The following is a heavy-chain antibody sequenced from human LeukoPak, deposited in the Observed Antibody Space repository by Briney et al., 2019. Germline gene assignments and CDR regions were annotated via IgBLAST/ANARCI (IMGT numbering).Heavy chain of an antibody. J-gene: IGHJ4*02. CDR2: INLSGGST. V-gene: IGHV1-46*01. Sequence: ASVKVSCKASGGTFSSYAISWVRQAPGQGLEWMGIINLSGGSTNYAQKFQGRVTMTRDTSTTTVYMELTSLRSEDTAVHYCARDQGLTGYFDYWGQGTLVTVSS. CDR1: GGTFSSYA. D-gene: IGHD3-9*01. CDR3: ARDQGLTGYFDY.